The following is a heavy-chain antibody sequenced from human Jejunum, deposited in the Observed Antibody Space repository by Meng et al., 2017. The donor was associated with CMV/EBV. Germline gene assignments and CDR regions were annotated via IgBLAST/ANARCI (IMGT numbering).Heavy chain of an antibody. J-gene: IGHJ5*02. CDR2: IYRGGTN. V-gene: IGHV3-66*01. Sequence: VELVGAGGVLVPRGEYLRLFCAASGFSVSRNYRSWVRQARGNGLEWVTLIYRGGTNFYVDFVKDRSTISRDNDKNGLYLQMNSVRAEATALYHCVSDLGYTYGLVSWGQGTLVTVSS. CDR3: VSDLGYTYGLVS. D-gene: IGHD5-18*01. CDR1: GFSVSRNY.